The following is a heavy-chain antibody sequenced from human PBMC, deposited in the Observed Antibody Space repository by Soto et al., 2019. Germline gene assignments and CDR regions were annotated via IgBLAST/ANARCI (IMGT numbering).Heavy chain of an antibody. V-gene: IGHV1-46*01. J-gene: IGHJ4*02. CDR3: ARGVSSAWYHYFDY. D-gene: IGHD6-19*01. CDR1: GYTFTNDN. CDR2: ISPSGGST. Sequence: ASVKVSCKATGYTFTNDNIHWVRQAPGQGLEWMGIISPSGGSTSYGQNFQGRVTMTRDTSTSTVYMELSSLRSEDTAVYYCARGVSSAWYHYFDYWGQGTLVTVSS.